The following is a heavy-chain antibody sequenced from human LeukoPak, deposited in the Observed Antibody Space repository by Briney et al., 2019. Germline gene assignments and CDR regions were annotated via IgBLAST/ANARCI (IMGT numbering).Heavy chain of an antibody. D-gene: IGHD6-13*01. V-gene: IGHV3-7*03. CDR3: AKDYSSSWRDAFDI. J-gene: IGHJ3*02. CDR2: IKQDGSEK. CDR1: GFTFSSYW. Sequence: PGGSLRLSCAASGFTFSSYWMSWVRQAPGKGLEWVANIKQDGSEKYYVDSVKGRFTISRDNAKNSLYLQMNSLRAEDTALYYCAKDYSSSWRDAFDIWGQGTMVTVSS.